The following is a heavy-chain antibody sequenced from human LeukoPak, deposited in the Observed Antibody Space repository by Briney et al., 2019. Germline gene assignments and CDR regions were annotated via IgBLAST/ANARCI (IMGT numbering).Heavy chain of an antibody. V-gene: IGHV4-59*12. D-gene: IGHD3-10*01. CDR3: ARDDGEGIDY. J-gene: IGHJ4*02. CDR1: GGSISNYY. CDR2: IHSSRGT. Sequence: PSETLSLTCTVSGGSISNYYWSWIPQPPGKGLEWIGYIHSSRGTNYNPSLKSRVTISPDTSRNQFSLKLSSVTAADTAVYYCARDDGEGIDYWGQGTLVTVSS.